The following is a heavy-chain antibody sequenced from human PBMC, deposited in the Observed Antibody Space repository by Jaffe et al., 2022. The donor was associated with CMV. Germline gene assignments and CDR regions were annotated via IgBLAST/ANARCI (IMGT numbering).Heavy chain of an antibody. CDR2: IYYSGST. Sequence: QLQLQESGPGLVKPSETLSLTCTVSGGSISSSSYYWGWIRQPPGKGLEWIGSIYYSGSTYYNPSLKSRVTISVDTSKNQFSLKLSSVTAADTAVYYCARRSRAAEWFDPWGQGTLVTVSS. CDR1: GGSISSSSYY. V-gene: IGHV4-39*01. CDR3: ARRSRAAEWFDP. J-gene: IGHJ5*02.